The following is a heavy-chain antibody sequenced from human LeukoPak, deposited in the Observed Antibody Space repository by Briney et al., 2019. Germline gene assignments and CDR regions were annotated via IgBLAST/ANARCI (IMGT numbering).Heavy chain of an antibody. V-gene: IGHV5-10-1*01. Sequence: GQALNISRKGCGYIFPSYLISWVREIPAKGLAWMGTISTSDSYTNYSPSFQGHVTISADKSISTAYLQWSSLQASDTSMYYCARGGKSAYGWFDPWGQGALCTVSS. CDR3: ARGGKSAYGWFDP. J-gene: IGHJ5*02. CDR2: ISTSDSYT. CDR1: GYIFPSYL. D-gene: IGHD5-12*01.